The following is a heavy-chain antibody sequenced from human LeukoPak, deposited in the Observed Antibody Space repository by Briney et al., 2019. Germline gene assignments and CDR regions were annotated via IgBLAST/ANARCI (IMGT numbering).Heavy chain of an antibody. J-gene: IGHJ4*02. D-gene: IGHD3-10*01. Sequence: GGSLRLSCAASGFTFSSYAMSWVRQAPGKGLEWVSAISGSGGTTYYADSVKGRFTISRDNSKNTLYLQMNSLRAEDTAVYYCAQKTSGSYNYYWGQGTLVTVSS. V-gene: IGHV3-23*01. CDR2: ISGSGGTT. CDR3: AQKTSGSYNYY. CDR1: GFTFSSYA.